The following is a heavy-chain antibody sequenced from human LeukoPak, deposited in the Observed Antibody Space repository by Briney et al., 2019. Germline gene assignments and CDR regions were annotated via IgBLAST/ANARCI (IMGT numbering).Heavy chain of an antibody. J-gene: IGHJ4*02. CDR2: IYNSGST. Sequence: SETLSLTCTVSGASISISYWSCIRPPPGEGVEWICYIYNSGSTNYNRPLKSRITISVDTSKIQFSMKLSAVTAADTAVYYCARGRRDGYNYFFDFWGQGTLVTVSS. CDR3: ARGRRDGYNYFFDF. V-gene: IGHV4-59*01. CDR1: GASISISY. D-gene: IGHD5-24*01.